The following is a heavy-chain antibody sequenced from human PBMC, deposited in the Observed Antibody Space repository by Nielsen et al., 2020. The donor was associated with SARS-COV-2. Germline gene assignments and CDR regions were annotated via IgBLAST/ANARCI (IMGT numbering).Heavy chain of an antibody. D-gene: IGHD2-8*01. J-gene: IGHJ6*02. CDR2: IIPIFGTA. CDR3: ARKGYCTNGVCADYYYYGMDV. V-gene: IGHV1-69*13. Sequence: SVKVSCKASGYTFTSYAISWVRQAPGQGLEWMRGIIPIFGTANYAQKFQGRVTITADESTSTAYMELSSLRSEDTAVYYCARKGYCTNGVCADYYYYGMDVWCQGTTVTVSS. CDR1: GYTFTSYA.